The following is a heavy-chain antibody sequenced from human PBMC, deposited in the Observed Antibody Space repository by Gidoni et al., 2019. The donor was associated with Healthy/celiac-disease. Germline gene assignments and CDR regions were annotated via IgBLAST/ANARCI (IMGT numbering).Heavy chain of an antibody. V-gene: IGHV4-38-2*02. Sequence: QVQLQESGPGLVKPPETLPLPCAVSGYSISSGYYWGWIRQPPGKGLEWIGSIYHRGSTYYNPSLKSRVTISVDTSKNQFSLKLSSVTAADTAVYYCARDGGYGDYPFFDYWGQGTLVTVSS. D-gene: IGHD4-17*01. J-gene: IGHJ4*02. CDR3: ARDGGYGDYPFFDY. CDR2: IYHRGST. CDR1: GYSISSGYY.